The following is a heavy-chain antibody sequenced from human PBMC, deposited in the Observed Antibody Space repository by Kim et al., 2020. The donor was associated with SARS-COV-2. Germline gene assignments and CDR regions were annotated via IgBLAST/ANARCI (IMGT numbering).Heavy chain of an antibody. CDR3: ATRAVFRGVSTDFDS. CDR2: IYSSGST. J-gene: IGHJ4*01. CDR1: GGSISTTSYS. Sequence: SDTLSLTCTVSGGSISTTSYSWGWIRQPPGKGLEWIGNIYSSGSTYYSPSLRSRVTLSVDTSKMHLSLSLSSVTAADTALYDCATRAVFRGVSTDFDSWG. D-gene: IGHD3-10*01. V-gene: IGHV4-39*01.